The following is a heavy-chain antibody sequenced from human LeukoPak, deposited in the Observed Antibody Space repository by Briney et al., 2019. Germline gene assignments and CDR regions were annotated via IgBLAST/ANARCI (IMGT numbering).Heavy chain of an antibody. D-gene: IGHD3-22*01. V-gene: IGHV3-21*01. Sequence: GGSPRLSCEASGFTFRSYSMNWVRQAPGKGLEWVSSISSSSSYIYYADSVKGRFTISRDNAKNSVYLQMNSLRAEDTAVYYCARWYDYDSKGYNYYFDYWGQGTLVTVSS. CDR2: ISSSSSYI. CDR3: ARWYDYDSKGYNYYFDY. CDR1: GFTFRSYS. J-gene: IGHJ4*02.